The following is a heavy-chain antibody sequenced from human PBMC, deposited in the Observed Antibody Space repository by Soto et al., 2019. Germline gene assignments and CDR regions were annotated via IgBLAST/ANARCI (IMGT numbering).Heavy chain of an antibody. CDR1: GYTFTSYD. CDR2: MNPNSGNT. Sequence: ASVKVSCKASGYTFTSYDINWVRQATGQGLEWMGWMNPNSGNTGYAQKFQGRVTMTRNTSISTAYMELSSLRSEDTAVYYCARRYYDFRSGPLWGQGTLVNVSS. CDR3: ARRYYDFRSGPL. V-gene: IGHV1-8*01. J-gene: IGHJ4*02. D-gene: IGHD3-3*01.